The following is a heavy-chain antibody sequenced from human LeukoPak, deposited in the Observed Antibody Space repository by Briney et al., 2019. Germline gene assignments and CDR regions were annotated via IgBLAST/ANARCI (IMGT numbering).Heavy chain of an antibody. D-gene: IGHD1-26*01. Sequence: SETLSLTCTVSGYSISSGYYWGWIRQPPGKGLEWIGSIYNSGSTYYNPSLKSRVAISVDTSKNQFSLKLSSVTAADTAVYYCARAVVGATGLYFDYWGQGTLVTVSS. V-gene: IGHV4-38-2*02. CDR2: IYNSGST. J-gene: IGHJ4*02. CDR3: ARAVVGATGLYFDY. CDR1: GYSISSGYY.